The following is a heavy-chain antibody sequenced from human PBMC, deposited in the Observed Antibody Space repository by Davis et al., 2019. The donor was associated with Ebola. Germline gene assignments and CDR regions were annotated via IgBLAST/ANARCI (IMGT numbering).Heavy chain of an antibody. J-gene: IGHJ4*02. V-gene: IGHV5-51*01. CDR3: ARHRTAGGATGTDFDY. CDR2: INPGDSDT. Sequence: KVSCKGSGYSFTSYWIGWVRQMPGKGLEWMGIINPGDSDTRYSPSFQGQVTISADKSISTAYLQWSSLKASDTAMYYCARHRTAGGATGTDFDYWGQGTLVTVSS. D-gene: IGHD1-26*01. CDR1: GYSFTSYW.